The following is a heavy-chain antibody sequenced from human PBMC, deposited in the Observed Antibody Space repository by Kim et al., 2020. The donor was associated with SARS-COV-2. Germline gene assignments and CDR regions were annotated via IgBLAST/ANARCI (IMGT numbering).Heavy chain of an antibody. J-gene: IGHJ6*02. CDR1: GFTFSSYG. V-gene: IGHV3-33*01. Sequence: GGSLRLSCAASGFTFSSYGMHWVRQAPGKGLEWVAVIWYDGSNKYYADSVKGRFTISRDNSKNTLYLQMNSLRAEDTAVYYCVGVSSSPTYYYYYGMDVWGQGTTVTVSS. CDR3: VGVSSSPTYYYYYGMDV. CDR2: IWYDGSNK. D-gene: IGHD6-6*01.